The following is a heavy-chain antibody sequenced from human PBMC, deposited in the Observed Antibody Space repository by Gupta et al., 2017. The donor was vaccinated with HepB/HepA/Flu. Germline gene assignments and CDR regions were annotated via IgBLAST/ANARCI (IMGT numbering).Heavy chain of an antibody. V-gene: IGHV3-72*01. CDR3: ARVGRLRLGESAPYYYYGMDV. CDR1: GFTFSDHY. J-gene: IGHJ6*02. D-gene: IGHD3-16*01. CDR2: TRNKANSYTT. Sequence: EVQLVESGGGLVQPGGSLRLSCAASGFTFSDHYMDWVRQAPGKGLEWVGRTRNKANSYTTEYAASVKGRFTISIDDSKNSLYLQINSLKTEDTAVYYCARVGRLRLGESAPYYYYGMDVWGQGTTVTVSS.